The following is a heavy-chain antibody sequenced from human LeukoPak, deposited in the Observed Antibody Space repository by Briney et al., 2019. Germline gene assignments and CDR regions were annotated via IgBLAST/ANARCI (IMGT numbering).Heavy chain of an antibody. D-gene: IGHD4-17*01. CDR2: ISSSSSYI. CDR1: GLTFSSYS. J-gene: IGHJ4*02. Sequence: GGSLRLSCAASGLTFSSYSMNWVRQAPGKGLEWVSSISSSSSYIYYADSVKGRFTISRDNAKNSLYLQMNSLRAEDTAVYYCARDTSYGDPGYWGQGTLVTVSS. CDR3: ARDTSYGDPGY. V-gene: IGHV3-21*01.